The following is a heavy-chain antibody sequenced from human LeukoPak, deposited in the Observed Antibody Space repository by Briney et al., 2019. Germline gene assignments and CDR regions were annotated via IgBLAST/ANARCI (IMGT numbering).Heavy chain of an antibody. D-gene: IGHD6-13*01. CDR2: IYYSGST. Sequence: NPSETLSLTCTVSGGSISSYYWSWIRQPPGKGLEWIGYIYYSGSTNYNPSLKSRVTISVDTSKNQFSLKLSSVTAADTAVYYCARGYSSSWYFNWFDPWGQGTLVTVSS. CDR1: GGSISSYY. J-gene: IGHJ5*02. CDR3: ARGYSSSWYFNWFDP. V-gene: IGHV4-59*08.